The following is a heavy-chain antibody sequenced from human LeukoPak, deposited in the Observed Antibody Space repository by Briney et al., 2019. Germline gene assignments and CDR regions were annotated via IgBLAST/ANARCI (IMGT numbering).Heavy chain of an antibody. Sequence: SETLSLTCTVAGYSINRGYTWGWIRQPPGKGLEWIASINHTGSTYYNPSLKSRVTISLDTSKNQFSLNLSSVTAADTAVYYCATQILLCHYYWGQGTLVTVSS. CDR1: GYSINRGYT. D-gene: IGHD2/OR15-2a*01. CDR2: INHTGST. V-gene: IGHV4-38-2*02. CDR3: ATQILLCHYY. J-gene: IGHJ4*02.